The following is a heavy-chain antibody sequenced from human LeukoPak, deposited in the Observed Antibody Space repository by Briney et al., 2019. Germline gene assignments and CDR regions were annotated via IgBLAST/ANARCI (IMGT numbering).Heavy chain of an antibody. CDR2: INHSGST. CDR1: GGSFSGYY. V-gene: IGHV4-34*01. D-gene: IGHD3-22*01. CDR3: ARGASWSYYDSSGTYVDA. J-gene: IGHJ6*02. Sequence: PSETLSLTCAVYGGSFSGYYWSWIRQPPGKGLEWIGEINHSGSTNYNPSLKSRVTISVDTSKNQFSLKLSSVTAADTAVYYCARGASWSYYDSSGTYVDAWGQGTTVTVSS.